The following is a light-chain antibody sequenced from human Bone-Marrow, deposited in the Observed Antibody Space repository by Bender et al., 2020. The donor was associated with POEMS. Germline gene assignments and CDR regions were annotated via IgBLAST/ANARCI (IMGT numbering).Light chain of an antibody. V-gene: IGLV1-44*01. J-gene: IGLJ3*02. CDR1: SSNFGNNA. CDR2: GND. CDR3: SAWDGILNGWV. Sequence: QSVLTQPPSASGTPGQSVTISCSGTSSNFGNNAANWYQHVPGTAPKLLIYGNDQRPSGVPDRFSGSKSGTSASLAISGLQSEDEADYFCSAWDGILNGWVFGGGTDLTVL.